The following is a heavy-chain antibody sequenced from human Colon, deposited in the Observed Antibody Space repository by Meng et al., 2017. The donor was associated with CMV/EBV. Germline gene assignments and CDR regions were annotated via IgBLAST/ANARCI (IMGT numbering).Heavy chain of an antibody. CDR1: GFSFRSYS. J-gene: IGHJ6*02. CDR2: ISSGSDYI. V-gene: IGHV3-21*03. D-gene: IGHD6-13*01. CDR3: AAITAATVTLYGMDV. Sequence: GGSLRLSCAGSGFSFRSYSMIWVRQAPGKGLECVSSISSGSDYIYYADSVKGRFTISRDNAKNTLYLQMNSLKTEDTAVYYCAAITAATVTLYGMDVWGLGTTVTVSS.